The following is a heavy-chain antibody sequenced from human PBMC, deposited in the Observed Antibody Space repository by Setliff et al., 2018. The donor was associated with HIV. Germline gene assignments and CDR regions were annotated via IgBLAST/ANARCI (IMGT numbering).Heavy chain of an antibody. CDR2: VYYTGST. CDR1: GGSFSEYY. J-gene: IGHJ3*02. D-gene: IGHD3-3*01. CDR3: ARTNITIFGVISEAFDM. Sequence: SETLSLTCAVYGGSFSEYYWSWVRQPPGQGPEWIGSVYYTGSTYYSLSLNSRVTISVDTSKNQFSLKVSSVTAADTAVYYCARTNITIFGVISEAFDMWGQGTMVTVSS. V-gene: IGHV4-34*01.